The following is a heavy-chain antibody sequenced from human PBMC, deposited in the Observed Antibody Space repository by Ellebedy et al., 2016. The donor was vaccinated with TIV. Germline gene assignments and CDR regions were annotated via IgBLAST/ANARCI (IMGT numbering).Heavy chain of an antibody. D-gene: IGHD2-15*01. CDR3: ARQISDSFDY. J-gene: IGHJ4*02. Sequence: GESLKISCAASGFTFSDFWMSWVRQAPGKGLEWVANIKEDESEKYYVDSVKGRFTISRDNAKNSLYLQMKSLRTGDTAVYYCARQISDSFDYWGQGTLVTASS. V-gene: IGHV3-7*03. CDR2: IKEDESEK. CDR1: GFTFSDFW.